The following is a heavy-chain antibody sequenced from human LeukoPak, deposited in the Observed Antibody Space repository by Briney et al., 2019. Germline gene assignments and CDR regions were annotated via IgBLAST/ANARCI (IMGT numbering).Heavy chain of an antibody. CDR3: AKGPFFYYDASGYNYFDS. V-gene: IGHV3-23*01. J-gene: IGHJ4*02. CDR1: GFTFSSFA. D-gene: IGHD3-22*01. CDR2: MSGSGDMT. Sequence: PGGSLRLSCAASGFTFSSFAMSWVRQAPGEGLEWVCAMSGSGDMTYSADSVKGRFTISRDNSKDTLYLQMNSLRAEDTAIYYCAKGPFFYYDASGYNYFDSWSQGTLVTVSS.